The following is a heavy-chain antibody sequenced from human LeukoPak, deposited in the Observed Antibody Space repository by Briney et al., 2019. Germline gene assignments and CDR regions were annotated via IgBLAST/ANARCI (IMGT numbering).Heavy chain of an antibody. CDR2: ISASGGST. J-gene: IGHJ4*02. CDR1: GFSFSSFG. Sequence: PGGSLRLSCAASGFSFSSFGMSWVRQAPGKGLEWVSGISASGGSTYSSDSVRGRFTISRDSSKSTLSLQMTSLRGEDTAVYYCAKLVGPDSPDANYFDYWGQGILVTVSS. V-gene: IGHV3-23*01. D-gene: IGHD2-2*01. CDR3: AKLVGPDSPDANYFDY.